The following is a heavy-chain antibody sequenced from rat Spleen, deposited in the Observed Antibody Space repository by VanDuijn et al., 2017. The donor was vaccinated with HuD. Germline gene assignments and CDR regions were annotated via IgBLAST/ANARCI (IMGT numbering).Heavy chain of an antibody. Sequence: EVQLVESGGGLVQPGRSLKLSCAASGFTFSDYNMAWVRQAPKKGLEWVATIIYDGSRTYYRDSVKGRFTISRDNAKSTLYLQMDSMRSEDTATYYCETQMSQGPFDYWGQGVMVTVSS. CDR2: IIYDGSRT. CDR1: GFTFSDYN. J-gene: IGHJ2*01. V-gene: IGHV5S10*01. CDR3: ETQMSQGPFDY.